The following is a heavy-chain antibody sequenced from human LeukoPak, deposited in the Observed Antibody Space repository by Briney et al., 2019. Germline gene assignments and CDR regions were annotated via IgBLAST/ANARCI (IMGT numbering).Heavy chain of an antibody. D-gene: IGHD3-22*01. Sequence: ASVKVSCKASGYTFTSYGISWVRQAPGQGLEWMGGIIPIFGTANYAQKFQGRVTITADESTSTAYMELSSLRSEDTAVYYCARSEPITMIVVVISPYYYYGMDVWGQGTTVTVSS. CDR1: GYTFTSYG. CDR3: ARSEPITMIVVVISPYYYYGMDV. J-gene: IGHJ6*02. V-gene: IGHV1-69*13. CDR2: IIPIFGTA.